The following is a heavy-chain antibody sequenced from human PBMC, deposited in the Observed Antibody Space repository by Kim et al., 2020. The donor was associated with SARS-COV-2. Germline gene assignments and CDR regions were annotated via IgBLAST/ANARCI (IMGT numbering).Heavy chain of an antibody. V-gene: IGHV4-34*01. Sequence: SETLSLTCAVYGGSFSGYYWSWIRQPPGKGLEWIGEINHSGSTNYNPSLKSRVTISVDTSKNQFSLKLSSVTAADTAVYYCARNIGGVIAAGGGFDPWGQGTLVTVSS. CDR2: INHSGST. J-gene: IGHJ5*02. D-gene: IGHD3-16*02. CDR3: ARNIGGVIAAGGGFDP. CDR1: GGSFSGYY.